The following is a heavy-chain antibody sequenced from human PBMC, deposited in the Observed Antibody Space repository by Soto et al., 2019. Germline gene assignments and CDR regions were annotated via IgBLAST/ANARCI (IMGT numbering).Heavy chain of an antibody. CDR2: MNPYSANT. Sequence: QVQLVQSGAEVKKPGASVKVSCNASGYTFTSYDIHWVRQATEQGLEWMGWMNPYSANTGYAQTFQGRVTMTRDTSISTAYMELSSLRSEDTAVYYCARVFTVRRGSGSDYWGQGTLVTVSS. D-gene: IGHD1-26*01. CDR1: GYTFTSYD. CDR3: ARVFTVRRGSGSDY. J-gene: IGHJ4*02. V-gene: IGHV1-8*01.